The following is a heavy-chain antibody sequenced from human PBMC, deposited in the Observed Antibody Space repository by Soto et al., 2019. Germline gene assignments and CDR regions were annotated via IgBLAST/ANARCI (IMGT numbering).Heavy chain of an antibody. D-gene: IGHD3-16*01. CDR3: ARERFGNFDFAY. Sequence: GGSLRLSCAASGFTFTTYSMNWVRQAPGKGLEWVSYISSSSSTIYYADSVKGRFTISRDNAQNSLYLQMNSLGAEDTAVYYCARERFGNFDFAYWGQGALVTVSS. CDR2: ISSSSSTI. V-gene: IGHV3-48*01. J-gene: IGHJ4*02. CDR1: GFTFTTYS.